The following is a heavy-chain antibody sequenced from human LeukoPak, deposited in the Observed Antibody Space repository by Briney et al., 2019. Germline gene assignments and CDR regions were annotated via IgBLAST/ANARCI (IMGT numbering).Heavy chain of an antibody. V-gene: IGHV3-30*02. CDR2: IRYDGSNK. D-gene: IGHD2-2*01. CDR3: AKDHVVVPAAYIDGNKWFDP. CDR1: GFTFSSYG. J-gene: IGHJ5*02. Sequence: GGSLRLSCAASGFTFSSYGMHWVRQAPGKGLEWVAFIRYDGSNKYYADSVKGRFTISRDNSKNTLYLQMNSLRAEDTAVYYCAKDHVVVPAAYIDGNKWFDPWGQGTLVTVSS.